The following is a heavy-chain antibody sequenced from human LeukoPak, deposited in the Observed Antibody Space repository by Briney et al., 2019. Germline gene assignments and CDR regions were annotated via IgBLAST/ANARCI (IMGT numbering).Heavy chain of an antibody. CDR2: ITSSGSTI. Sequence: PGGSLGLSCAASGFTFSDYYMSWIRQTPGKGLEWVSYITSSGSTIYYADSVKGRFTISRDNAKNSLYLQMNSLRAEDTAVYYCAGHILPQPTPEYGMDVWGQGTTVTVSS. D-gene: IGHD1-26*01. CDR3: AGHILPQPTPEYGMDV. CDR1: GFTFSDYY. V-gene: IGHV3-11*01. J-gene: IGHJ6*02.